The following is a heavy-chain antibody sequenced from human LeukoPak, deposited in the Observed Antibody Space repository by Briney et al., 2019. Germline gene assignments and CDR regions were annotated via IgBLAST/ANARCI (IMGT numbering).Heavy chain of an antibody. Sequence: MASETLSLTCTVSGGSISSGSYYWSWIRQPAGKGLEWIGRIYTSGSTNYNPSLKSRVTISVDTSKNQFSLKLSSVTAADTAVYYCARGDHSSSWSFDAFDIWGQGTMVTVSS. V-gene: IGHV4-61*02. D-gene: IGHD6-13*01. CDR3: ARGDHSSSWSFDAFDI. CDR2: IYTSGST. J-gene: IGHJ3*02. CDR1: GGSISSGSYY.